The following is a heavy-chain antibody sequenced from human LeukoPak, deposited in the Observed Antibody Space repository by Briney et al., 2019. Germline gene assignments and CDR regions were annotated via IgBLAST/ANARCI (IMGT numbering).Heavy chain of an antibody. CDR3: ANQDYYDILTGAKGKLFDY. CDR2: ISGSGGST. V-gene: IGHV3-23*01. CDR1: GFTFSSYG. Sequence: GGSLTLSCAASGFTFSSYGMSWVRQAPGKGLEWVSAISGSGGSTYYADSVKGRFTISRDNSKNTLYLQMNSLRAEDTAVYYCANQDYYDILTGAKGKLFDYWGQGTLVTVSS. D-gene: IGHD3-9*01. J-gene: IGHJ4*02.